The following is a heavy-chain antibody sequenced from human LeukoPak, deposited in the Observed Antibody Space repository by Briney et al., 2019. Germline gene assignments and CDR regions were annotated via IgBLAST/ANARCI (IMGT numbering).Heavy chain of an antibody. J-gene: IGHJ6*03. V-gene: IGHV3-23*01. D-gene: IGHD6-13*01. CDR2: ISGSGGST. CDR1: GFTFSSYA. Sequence: PGGSLRLSCAASGFTFSSYAMSWVRQAPGKGLEWVSAISGSGGSTYYADSVKGRFTISRDNSKNSLYLQMNSLRTEDTALYYCAKAGYGSSWYRYYYYYMDVWGKGTTVTVSS. CDR3: AKAGYGSSWYRYYYYYMDV.